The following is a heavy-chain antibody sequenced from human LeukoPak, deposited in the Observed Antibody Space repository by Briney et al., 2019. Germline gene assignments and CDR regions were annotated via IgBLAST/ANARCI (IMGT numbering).Heavy chain of an antibody. J-gene: IGHJ4*02. D-gene: IGHD6-13*01. CDR3: ARPLVGTGYSSSWYFDS. Sequence: GKSLKISCKGSGYSFTSYWIGWARQMPGKGLEWMGIIYPGDSDTRYSPSFQGQVTISADKSISTAYLQWSSLKASDTAMYYCARPLVGTGYSSSWYFDSWGQGTLVTVSS. V-gene: IGHV5-51*01. CDR1: GYSFTSYW. CDR2: IYPGDSDT.